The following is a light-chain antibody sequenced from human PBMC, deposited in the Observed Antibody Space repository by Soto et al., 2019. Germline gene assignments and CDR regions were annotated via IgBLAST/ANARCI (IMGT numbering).Light chain of an antibody. Sequence: DIQMTQSPSSLSASVGDRVTITCRASQSISTYLNWYQKKAGLAPKLLIYAASSLQSGVPSRFSGSGSGTEFTLTISSLQPDDFATYYCQQYTSYSFGQGTKVDIK. V-gene: IGKV1-39*01. CDR2: AAS. J-gene: IGKJ1*01. CDR1: QSISTY. CDR3: QQYTSYS.